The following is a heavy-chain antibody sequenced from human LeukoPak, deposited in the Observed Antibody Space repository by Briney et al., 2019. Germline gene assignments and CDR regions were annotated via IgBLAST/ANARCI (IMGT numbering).Heavy chain of an antibody. D-gene: IGHD2-21*02. V-gene: IGHV3-7*01. CDR2: IKQDGSEI. J-gene: IGHJ4*02. Sequence: GGSLRLSCAASGFTFSHYWMSWVRQAPGKGLEWVANIKQDGSEIYYLDSVKGRLTISRDNAKTSLYLQMNSLRAEDTAVYYCARDRTVTAGIDYWGQGALVTVSS. CDR3: ARDRTVTAGIDY. CDR1: GFTFSHYW.